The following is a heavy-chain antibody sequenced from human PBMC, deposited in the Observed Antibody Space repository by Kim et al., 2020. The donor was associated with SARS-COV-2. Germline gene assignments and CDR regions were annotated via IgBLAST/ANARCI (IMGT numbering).Heavy chain of an antibody. CDR1: GFTFSNYA. CDR2: ISDSGGRT. V-gene: IGHV3-23*01. D-gene: IGHD3-10*01. J-gene: IGHJ3*02. CDR3: AKGLITTPVYVFDI. Sequence: GGSLRLSCAASGFTFSNYAMTWVRQAPGKGLEWVSTISDSGGRTYYADSVKGRFTISGDNSKNTLDLQMNSLRADDTAVYYCAKGLITTPVYVFDIWGQGTMVTVSS.